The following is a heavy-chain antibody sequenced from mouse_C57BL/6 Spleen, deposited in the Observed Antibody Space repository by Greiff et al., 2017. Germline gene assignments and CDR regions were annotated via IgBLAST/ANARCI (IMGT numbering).Heavy chain of an antibody. Sequence: QVQLQQPGAELVRPGTSVKLSCKASGYTFTSYWMHWVKQRPGQGLEWIGVIDPSDSYTNYNQKFKGKATLTVDTSSSTAYMQLSSLTSEDSAVYYGAEGSNYAMDYWGQGTSVTVSS. J-gene: IGHJ4*01. CDR2: IDPSDSYT. D-gene: IGHD3-3*01. CDR1: GYTFTSYW. CDR3: AEGSNYAMDY. V-gene: IGHV1-59*01.